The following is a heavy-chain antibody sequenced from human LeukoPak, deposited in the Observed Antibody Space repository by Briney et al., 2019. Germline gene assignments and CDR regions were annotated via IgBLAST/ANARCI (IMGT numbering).Heavy chain of an antibody. V-gene: IGHV4-39*01. CDR3: ARQVVAVAGTGYFDY. D-gene: IGHD6-19*01. J-gene: IGHJ4*02. Sequence: SETLSLTCTVSGGSIRSSSHYWGWIRQPPGKGLEWIGSIYYSGSTYYNAFLKSRGTISVDTSKNQFSLKLNSVTAADTAVYFCARQVVAVAGTGYFDYWGQGTLVTVSS. CDR1: GGSIRSSSHY. CDR2: IYYSGST.